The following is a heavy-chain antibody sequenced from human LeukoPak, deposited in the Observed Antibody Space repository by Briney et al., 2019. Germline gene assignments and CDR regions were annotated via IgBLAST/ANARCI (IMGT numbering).Heavy chain of an antibody. Sequence: SVKVSCKASGGTFSSYAISWVRQAPGQGLEWMGGIIPIFGTANYAQEFQGRVTITADESTSTAYMELSSLRSEDTAVYYCAREAAYCSSTSCYLDYWGQGTLVTVSS. V-gene: IGHV1-69*13. J-gene: IGHJ4*02. CDR1: GGTFSSYA. D-gene: IGHD2-2*01. CDR3: AREAAYCSSTSCYLDY. CDR2: IIPIFGTA.